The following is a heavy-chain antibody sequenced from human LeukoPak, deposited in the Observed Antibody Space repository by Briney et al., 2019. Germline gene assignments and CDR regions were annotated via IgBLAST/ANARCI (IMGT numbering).Heavy chain of an antibody. Sequence: PSETLSLTCAVYGGSFSGYYWSWIRQPPGKGLEWIGEINHSGSTNYNPSLKSRVTISVDTSKNQFSLKLSSVTAADTVVYYCAGSRFPVVTANWFDPWGQGTLVTVSS. V-gene: IGHV4-34*01. D-gene: IGHD2-21*02. CDR3: AGSRFPVVTANWFDP. CDR1: GGSFSGYY. CDR2: INHSGST. J-gene: IGHJ5*02.